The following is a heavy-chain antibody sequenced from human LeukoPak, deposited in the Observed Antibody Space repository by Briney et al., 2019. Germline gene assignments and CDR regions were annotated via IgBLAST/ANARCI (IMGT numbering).Heavy chain of an antibody. CDR3: ARYLIDFWSGCMDV. CDR1: GLTFSSYS. J-gene: IGHJ6*02. D-gene: IGHD3-3*01. Sequence: PGGSLRLSCAASGLTFSSYSMNWVRQAPGKGLEWVSSISSSSSYIYYADSVKGRFTISRDNAKNSLYLQMNSLRAEDTAVYYCARYLIDFWSGCMDVWGQGTTVTVSS. V-gene: IGHV3-21*01. CDR2: ISSSSSYI.